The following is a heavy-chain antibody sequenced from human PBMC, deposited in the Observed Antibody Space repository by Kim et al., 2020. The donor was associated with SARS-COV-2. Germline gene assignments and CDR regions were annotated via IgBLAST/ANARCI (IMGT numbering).Heavy chain of an antibody. Sequence: GGSLRLSCAASGFTFSSYAMHWVRQAPGKGLEWVAVISYDGSNKYYADSVKGRFTISRDNSKNTLYLQMNSLRAEDTAVYYCARDPHSSSWGYYFDYWG. J-gene: IGHJ4*01. CDR2: ISYDGSNK. V-gene: IGHV3-30-3*01. D-gene: IGHD6-13*01. CDR3: ARDPHSSSWGYYFDY. CDR1: GFTFSSYA.